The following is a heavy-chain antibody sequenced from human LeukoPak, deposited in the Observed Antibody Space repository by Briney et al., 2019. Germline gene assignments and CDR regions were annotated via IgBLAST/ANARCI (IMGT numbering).Heavy chain of an antibody. D-gene: IGHD3-22*01. CDR1: GGSFSGYY. CDR3: ARLGYYDSSGYYPRLSSLYGMDV. CDR2: INHSGST. J-gene: IGHJ6*02. Sequence: PSETLSLTCAVYGGSFSGYYWSWIRQPPGKGLEWIGEINHSGSTNYNPSLKSRVTISVDTSKNQFSLKLSSVTAADTAVYYCARLGYYDSSGYYPRLSSLYGMDVRGQGTTVTVSS. V-gene: IGHV4-34*01.